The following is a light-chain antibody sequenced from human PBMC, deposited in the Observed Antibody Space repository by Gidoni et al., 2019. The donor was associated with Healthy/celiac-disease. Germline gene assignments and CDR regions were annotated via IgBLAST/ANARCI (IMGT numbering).Light chain of an antibody. CDR3: QQYDNLPPGT. J-gene: IGKJ2*01. Sequence: DIQMTQSPSSLSASVGDRVTITCQASQDISNYLNWYQQKPGKAPKLLIYDASNLETGVPSRFSGSGSGTDFTFTISSLQPEDIATYYCQQYDNLPPGTFGQXTKLEIK. V-gene: IGKV1-33*01. CDR2: DAS. CDR1: QDISNY.